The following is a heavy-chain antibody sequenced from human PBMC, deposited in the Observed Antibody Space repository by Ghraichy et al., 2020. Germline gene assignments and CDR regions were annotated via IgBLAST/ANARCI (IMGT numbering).Heavy chain of an antibody. Sequence: SETLSLTCTVSGGSISSGKYYWGWLRQPSGKGLEWIGSISYSGETFYSPSLKSRLTISADTSKTQFSLELTSVTAADTAVYYCARHPLYYDVLGGAFDIWGQGTLVTVSS. J-gene: IGHJ3*02. D-gene: IGHD3-9*01. V-gene: IGHV4-39*01. CDR2: ISYSGET. CDR1: GGSISSGKYY. CDR3: ARHPLYYDVLGGAFDI.